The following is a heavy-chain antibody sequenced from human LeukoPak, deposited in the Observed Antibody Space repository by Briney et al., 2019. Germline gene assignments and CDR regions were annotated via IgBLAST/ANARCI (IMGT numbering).Heavy chain of an antibody. D-gene: IGHD6-13*01. CDR3: ARLPGVATAAPFHH. CDR1: GYSFTSYW. J-gene: IGHJ1*01. Sequence: PGESLKISCKGSGYSFTSYWIGWVRQMPGKGLEWMGIIWPGDSDTTYSPSFQGQVTISADKSISAAYLQWSSLKASDTAMYYCARLPGVATAAPFHHWGQGTLVTVSS. CDR2: IWPGDSDT. V-gene: IGHV5-51*01.